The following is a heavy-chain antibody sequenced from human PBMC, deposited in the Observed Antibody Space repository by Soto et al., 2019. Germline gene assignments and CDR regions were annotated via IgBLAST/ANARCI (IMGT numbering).Heavy chain of an antibody. CDR2: ISYDGSNK. CDR3: ARDLWQWLVRGSFDY. D-gene: IGHD6-19*01. CDR1: GLTFSSYA. Sequence: QVQLVESGGGVVQPGRSLRLSCAASGLTFSSYAMHWVRQAPGKGLEWVAVISYDGSNKYYADSVKGRFTMSRDNSKNTLYLQMNSLRAEDTAVYYCARDLWQWLVRGSFDYWGQGILVTVSP. V-gene: IGHV3-30-3*01. J-gene: IGHJ4*02.